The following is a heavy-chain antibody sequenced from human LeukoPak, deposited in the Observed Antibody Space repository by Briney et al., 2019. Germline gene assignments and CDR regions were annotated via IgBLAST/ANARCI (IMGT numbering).Heavy chain of an antibody. V-gene: IGHV3-48*01. CDR2: ISSSGSTI. Sequence: PGGSLRLSCAASGFTFSSHSMNWVRQAPGKGLEWVSYISSSGSTIYYADSVKGRFSISRDNAKNSLHLQMNSLRAEDTAVYYCARGTVAGKAPYWGQGTLVIVSS. CDR1: GFTFSSHS. CDR3: ARGTVAGKAPY. D-gene: IGHD6-19*01. J-gene: IGHJ4*02.